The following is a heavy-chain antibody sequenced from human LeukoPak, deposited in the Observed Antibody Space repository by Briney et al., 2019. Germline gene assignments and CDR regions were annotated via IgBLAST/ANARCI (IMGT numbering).Heavy chain of an antibody. J-gene: IGHJ4*02. CDR2: IYSGGTT. Sequence: GGSLRLSCAASGFTVSSSYMSWVRQAPGKGLEWVSVIYSGGTTYYADSAKGRFTISRDNSKNTLYLQLNSLRPEDTAVYYCATMGYGSGSYYRPFDYWGQGTLVTVSS. V-gene: IGHV3-53*01. CDR3: ATMGYGSGSYYRPFDY. D-gene: IGHD3-10*01. CDR1: GFTVSSSY.